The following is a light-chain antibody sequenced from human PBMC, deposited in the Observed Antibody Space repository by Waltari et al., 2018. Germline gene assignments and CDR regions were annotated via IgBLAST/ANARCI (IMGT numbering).Light chain of an antibody. CDR1: QSLVHSDGNTS. Sequence: DVVMTQSPLPLSVSLGQPAPISCRSSQSLVHSDGNTSLNWFQQRPGHSPRRLIYKVSRRGSGIPDRFSGSGSGTDFTLKISRVEAEDVGVYYCMQTTHSPRTFGQGTKVEI. CDR3: MQTTHSPRT. V-gene: IGKV2-30*02. CDR2: KVS. J-gene: IGKJ1*01.